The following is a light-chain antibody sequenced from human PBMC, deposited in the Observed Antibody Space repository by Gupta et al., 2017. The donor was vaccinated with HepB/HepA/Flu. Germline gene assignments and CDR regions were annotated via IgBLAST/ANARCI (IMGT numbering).Light chain of an antibody. CDR2: GAS. CDR3: QQYKNWPPGT. CDR1: QSVSSN. Sequence: EIVMTQSPATLSVSPGERATLSCRASQSVSSNLAWYQQKPGQAPRLLIYGASTRATGIPARFSGSGSGKDVTITISSLQYEDFAGYYCQQYKNWPPGTFGQGTKVEIK. V-gene: IGKV3-15*01. J-gene: IGKJ1*01.